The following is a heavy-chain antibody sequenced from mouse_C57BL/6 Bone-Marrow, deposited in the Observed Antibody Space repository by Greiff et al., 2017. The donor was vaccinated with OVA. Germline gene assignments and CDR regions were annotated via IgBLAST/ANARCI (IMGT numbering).Heavy chain of an antibody. J-gene: IGHJ3*01. Sequence: QVQLQQSGAELVRPGTSVKMSCKASGYTFTNYWIGWAKQRPGHGLEWIGDIYPGGGYTNYNEKFKGKATLTADKSSSTAYMQFSSLTSEDDAIYYCARGGYCGSRAWFAYWGQGTLVTVSA. V-gene: IGHV1-63*01. CDR2: IYPGGGYT. CDR3: ARGGYCGSRAWFAY. D-gene: IGHD1-1*01. CDR1: GYTFTNYW.